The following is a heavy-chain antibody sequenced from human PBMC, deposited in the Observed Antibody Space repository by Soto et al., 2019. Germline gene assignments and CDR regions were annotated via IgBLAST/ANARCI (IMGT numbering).Heavy chain of an antibody. Sequence: SETLSLTCAVYGGSFSGYYWSWIRQPPGKGLEWIGEINHSGSTNYNPSLKSRVTISVDTSKNQFSLKLSSVAAADTAVYYCARTPSSIAAHYFDYWGQGTLVTVSS. V-gene: IGHV4-34*01. CDR3: ARTPSSIAAHYFDY. D-gene: IGHD6-6*01. CDR2: INHSGST. J-gene: IGHJ4*02. CDR1: GGSFSGYY.